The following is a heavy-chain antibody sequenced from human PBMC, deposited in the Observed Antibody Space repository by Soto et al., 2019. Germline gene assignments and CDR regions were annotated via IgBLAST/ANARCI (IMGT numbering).Heavy chain of an antibody. Sequence: ASVKVSCKASGYTFTSYDINWVRQATGQGLEWMGWMNPNSGNTGYAQKFQGRVTMTRNTSISTAYMELSSLRSEDTAVYYCAGMRPQTPSGFDYWGQGTLVTVSS. V-gene: IGHV1-8*01. CDR2: MNPNSGNT. CDR3: AGMRPQTPSGFDY. CDR1: GYTFTSYD. J-gene: IGHJ4*02. D-gene: IGHD3-10*01.